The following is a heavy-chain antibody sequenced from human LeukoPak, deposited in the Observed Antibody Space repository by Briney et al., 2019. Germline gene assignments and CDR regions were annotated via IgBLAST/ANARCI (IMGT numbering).Heavy chain of an antibody. CDR3: EREEYGDYVGY. Sequence: KSSETLSLTCTVSGGSISSYSWSWIRKPPGKRLECIGYVYYSGTTNYNPSLSSRVTISVDTSKNQFSLKLNSVTAADTAVYYCEREEYGDYVGYWGQGTLVTVAS. CDR2: VYYSGTT. D-gene: IGHD4-17*01. J-gene: IGHJ4*02. V-gene: IGHV4-59*01. CDR1: GGSISSYS.